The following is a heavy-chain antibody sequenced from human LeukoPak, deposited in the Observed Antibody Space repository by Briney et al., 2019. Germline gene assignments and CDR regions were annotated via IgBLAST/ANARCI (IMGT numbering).Heavy chain of an antibody. D-gene: IGHD6-13*01. J-gene: IGHJ3*02. Sequence: GESLKISCKGSGYRFTSYWIGWVRQMPGKGLEWMGIIYPSDSDTRYSPSFQGQVTISADKSISTVSLQWSSLKASDSAMYYCARLSSSWPNATFDIWGQGTMVTVSS. CDR3: ARLSSSWPNATFDI. V-gene: IGHV5-51*01. CDR1: GYRFTSYW. CDR2: IYPSDSDT.